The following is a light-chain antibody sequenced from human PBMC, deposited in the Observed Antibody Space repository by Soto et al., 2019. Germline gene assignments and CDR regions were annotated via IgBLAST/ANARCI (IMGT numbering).Light chain of an antibody. J-gene: IGKJ1*01. CDR1: QSISSW. CDR2: KAS. CDR3: QQYNSYSWT. Sequence: DIPMTQSPSTLSASVGDRVTITCRASQSISSWLAWYQQKPGKAPKLLIYKASSLESGVQSRFSGSGSGTEFTLTISSLQPDDFATYYCQQYNSYSWTFGQGTKVEIK. V-gene: IGKV1-5*03.